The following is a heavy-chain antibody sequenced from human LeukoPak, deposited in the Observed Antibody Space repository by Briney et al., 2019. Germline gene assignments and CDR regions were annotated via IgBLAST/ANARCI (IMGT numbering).Heavy chain of an antibody. CDR3: ARDLSFGSLDF. J-gene: IGHJ4*02. Sequence: GGSLRLSCAASGFILSTHGMHWVRQAPGKGLEWVAGMWYDGSREDYADSVKGRFTISRDMSKNTLNLQMNSLRVEDTAMFYCARDLSFGSLDFRGQGTLVTVSS. D-gene: IGHD1-26*01. CDR2: MWYDGSRE. CDR1: GFILSTHG. V-gene: IGHV3-33*01.